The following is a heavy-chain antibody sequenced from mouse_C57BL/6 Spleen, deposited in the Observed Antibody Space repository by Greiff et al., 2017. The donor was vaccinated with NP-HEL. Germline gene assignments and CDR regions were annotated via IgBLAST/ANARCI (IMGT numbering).Heavy chain of an antibody. Sequence: VQLQESGPELVKPGASVKISCKASGYAFSSSWMNWVKQRTGKGHEWIGRIYPGDGDTNYNGKFKGEATLTADKSSSTAYMQLSSLTSEDSAVYFCARSRQLRLGYFDYWGQGTTLTVSS. CDR1: GYAFSSSW. CDR3: ARSRQLRLGYFDY. V-gene: IGHV1-82*01. D-gene: IGHD3-2*02. CDR2: IYPGDGDT. J-gene: IGHJ2*01.